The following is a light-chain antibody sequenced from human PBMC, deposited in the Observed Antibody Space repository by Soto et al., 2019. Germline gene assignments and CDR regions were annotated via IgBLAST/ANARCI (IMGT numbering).Light chain of an antibody. CDR3: HEYYSTLQT. Sequence: DIVMTQSPDSLAVSLGERATINCKSSQSVLNNSNNKNYLAWYQQKPGQTPKLLIYCASTRESGVPDRVSGSGCGTDFTFTISSLQAEDVVDYYGHEYYSTLQTLGQVTKVDIK. V-gene: IGKV4-1*01. CDR1: QSVLNNSNNKNY. CDR2: CAS. J-gene: IGKJ1*01.